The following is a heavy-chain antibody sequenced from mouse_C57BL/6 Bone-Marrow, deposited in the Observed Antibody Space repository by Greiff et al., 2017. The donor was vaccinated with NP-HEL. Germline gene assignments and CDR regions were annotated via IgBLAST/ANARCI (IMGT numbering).Heavy chain of an antibody. CDR3: ARRGATGYYAMDD. J-gene: IGHJ4*01. Sequence: EVKLMESGPELVKPGASVKISCKASGYSFTGYYMNWVKQSPEKSLEWIGEINPSTGGTTYNQKFKAKATLTVDKSSSTAYMQLKSLTSEDSAVYYCARRGATGYYAMDDWGQGTSVTVSS. V-gene: IGHV1-42*01. CDR1: GYSFTGYY. D-gene: IGHD4-1*02. CDR2: INPSTGGT.